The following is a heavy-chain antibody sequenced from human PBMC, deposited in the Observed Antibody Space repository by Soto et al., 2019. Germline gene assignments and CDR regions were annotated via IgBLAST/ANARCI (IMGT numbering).Heavy chain of an antibody. J-gene: IGHJ5*02. V-gene: IGHV3-30*18. D-gene: IGHD3-9*01. CDR2: VSYDGTNK. CDR1: GFKFTSYG. CDR3: VKDNYEIFPGRPQQRENWFEH. Sequence: GGSLRLSCAASGFKFTSYGMHWVRQAPGKGLEWVAVVSYDGTNKLYADSVNGRFTIARDDSKNTLYLQLNSLRPEDTAVCYCVKDNYEIFPGRPQQRENWFEHWGPGTLVTVSS.